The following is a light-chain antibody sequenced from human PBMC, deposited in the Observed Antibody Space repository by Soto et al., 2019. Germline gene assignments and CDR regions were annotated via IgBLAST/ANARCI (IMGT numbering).Light chain of an antibody. CDR2: GAS. Sequence: EIVLTQSPGTLSLSPGERATLSCRANQSVSNNYIAWYQQKSGQAPRLLIFGASSRATGIPDRFSGTGSGTDFSLTISRLEPKDFAVYYCQQYGSSPGTFGQGTKVEIK. V-gene: IGKV3-20*01. J-gene: IGKJ1*01. CDR3: QQYGSSPGT. CDR1: QSVSNNY.